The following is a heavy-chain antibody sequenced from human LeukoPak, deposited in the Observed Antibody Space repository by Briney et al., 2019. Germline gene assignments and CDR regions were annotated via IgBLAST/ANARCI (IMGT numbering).Heavy chain of an antibody. CDR3: ATLPYLGSSYYYYGMDV. Sequence: GGSLRLSCAASGFTFSDYYMSWIRQAPGKGLEWVSYISSSGSTIYYADSVKGRFTISRDNAKNSLYLQMNSLRAEDTAVYYCATLPYLGSSYYYYGMDVWGQGTLVTVSS. D-gene: IGHD3-16*01. J-gene: IGHJ6*02. CDR2: ISSSGSTI. CDR1: GFTFSDYY. V-gene: IGHV3-11*01.